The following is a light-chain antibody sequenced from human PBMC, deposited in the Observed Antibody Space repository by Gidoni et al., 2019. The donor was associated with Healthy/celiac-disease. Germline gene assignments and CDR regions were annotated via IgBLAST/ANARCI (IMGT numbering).Light chain of an antibody. CDR1: QSVSSSY. V-gene: IGKV3-20*01. J-gene: IGKJ4*01. Sequence: EIVLTQSPDTLSMSPGARAPLSCRASQSVSSSYLAWYQHPPGQAPRLLIYGASSRATGIPDRLSGSGSRTDFTLTISRLATEDFAVYYCQQSGSSPLGTFXGXTKVEIK. CDR2: GAS. CDR3: QQSGSSPLGT.